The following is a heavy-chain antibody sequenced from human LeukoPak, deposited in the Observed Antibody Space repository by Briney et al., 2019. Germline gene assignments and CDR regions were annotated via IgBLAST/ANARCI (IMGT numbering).Heavy chain of an antibody. V-gene: IGHV3-9*01. CDR1: GFTFDDYA. J-gene: IGHJ6*03. CDR3: ARDPGYHFYYYMDV. CDR2: MTWNSGAT. Sequence: GRSLRLSCAASGFTFDDYAMHWVRQTPGKGLEWVSGMTWNSGATVYAHSVKGRFTISRDNAKNSLSLQMNSLRLEDTALYFCARDPGYHFYYYMDVWGKGTTVTVSS.